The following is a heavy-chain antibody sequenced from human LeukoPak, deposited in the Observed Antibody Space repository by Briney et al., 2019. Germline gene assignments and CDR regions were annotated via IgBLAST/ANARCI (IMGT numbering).Heavy chain of an antibody. V-gene: IGHV3-48*02. Sequence: GGSLRLSCVASGFTLSNFYINWVRQASGMGLEWVSYISSSGSPIYYADSVKGRFSISRDNAKNSLHLQMSSLRDEDTAVYYCARGRPGYYFDYWGQGTLVTVSS. CDR2: ISSSGSPI. CDR1: GFTLSNFY. CDR3: ARGRPGYYFDY. J-gene: IGHJ4*02.